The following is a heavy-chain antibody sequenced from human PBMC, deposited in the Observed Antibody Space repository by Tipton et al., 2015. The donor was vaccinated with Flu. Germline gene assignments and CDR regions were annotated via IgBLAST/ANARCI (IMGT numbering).Heavy chain of an antibody. CDR3: ARSYNSGAGSYYGY. CDR1: GDSISTGTYY. V-gene: IGHV4-61*02. Sequence: TLSLTCTVSGDSISTGTYYWSWIRQPAGKGLEWIGRINTSGTTNYNSSLKSRVTISVDTSKNQFSLKLSSVTAADTAVYYCARSYNSGAGSYYGYWGQGTLVTVSS. J-gene: IGHJ4*02. CDR2: INTSGTT. D-gene: IGHD3-10*01.